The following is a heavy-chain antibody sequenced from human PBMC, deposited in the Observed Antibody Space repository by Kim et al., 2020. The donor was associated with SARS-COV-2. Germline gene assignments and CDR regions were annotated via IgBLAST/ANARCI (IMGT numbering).Heavy chain of an antibody. J-gene: IGHJ5*02. D-gene: IGHD3-10*01. CDR3: ARVKESYYYGRHPGRKGGWFDP. V-gene: IGHV1-18*04. Sequence: ASVKVSCKASGYTFTSYGISWVRQAPGQGLEWMGWISAYNGNTNYAQKLQGRVTMTTDTSTSTAYMELRSLRSDDTAVYYCARVKESYYYGRHPGRKGGWFDPWGQGTLVTVSS. CDR1: GYTFTSYG. CDR2: ISAYNGNT.